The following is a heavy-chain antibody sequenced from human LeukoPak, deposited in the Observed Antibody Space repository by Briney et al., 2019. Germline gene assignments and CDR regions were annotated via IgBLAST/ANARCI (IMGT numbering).Heavy chain of an antibody. V-gene: IGHV3-7*04. CDR2: IKQDGSEK. D-gene: IGHD6-19*01. J-gene: IGHJ4*02. Sequence: GGSLRLSCVASGFTFSNYWMSWVRQAPGKGLEWVAKIKQDGSEKYYVDSVKGRFTISRDNAKNSLYLQMNSLRADDTAVYYCARHTSAVTGTGAYWGQGTLVTVSS. CDR1: GFTFSNYW. CDR3: ARHTSAVTGTGAY.